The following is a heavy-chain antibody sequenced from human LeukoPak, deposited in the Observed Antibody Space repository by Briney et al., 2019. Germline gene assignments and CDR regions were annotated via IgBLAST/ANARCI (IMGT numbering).Heavy chain of an antibody. D-gene: IGHD5-24*01. CDR1: GGSFCGYY. CDR3: ATRTSSRDGYNYYFDY. J-gene: IGHJ4*02. Sequence: SETLSLTCAVCGGSFCGYYWSWTRQPPGKGLEWIGEINHSGSTNYNPSLKSRVTISVDTSKDQFSLKLSSVTAADTAVYYCATRTSSRDGYNYYFDYWGQGTLVTVSS. V-gene: IGHV4-34*01. CDR2: INHSGST.